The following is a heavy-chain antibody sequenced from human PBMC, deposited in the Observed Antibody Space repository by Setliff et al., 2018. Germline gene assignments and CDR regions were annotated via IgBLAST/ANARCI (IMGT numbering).Heavy chain of an antibody. Sequence: GGSLRLSCAASGFIFSTYWVSWVRQAPGKGLEWVSSISFSSSSISYASSVKGRFTISRDSAKNSLFLQMKSLRAEDTAVYYCARAGGYDFHHLDYWGQGILVTVSS. J-gene: IGHJ4*02. V-gene: IGHV3-21*01. D-gene: IGHD5-12*01. CDR2: ISFSSSSI. CDR1: GFIFSTYW. CDR3: ARAGGYDFHHLDY.